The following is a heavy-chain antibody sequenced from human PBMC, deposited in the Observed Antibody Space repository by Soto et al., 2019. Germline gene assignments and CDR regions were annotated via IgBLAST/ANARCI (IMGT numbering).Heavy chain of an antibody. CDR2: IYHSGST. CDR1: NGSITSAIYY. Sequence: SETLSLTCTVSNGSITSAIYYWGWIRQPPGKGLEWIGSIYHSGSTYYNPSLQGRVTISVDTSKNQFSLKLSSVTAADTAVYFCAGRSSLASVQVYFGEISNYNWFDPWGQGTLVTGSS. J-gene: IGHJ5*02. CDR3: AGRSSLASVQVYFGEISNYNWFDP. D-gene: IGHD3-10*01. V-gene: IGHV4-39*01.